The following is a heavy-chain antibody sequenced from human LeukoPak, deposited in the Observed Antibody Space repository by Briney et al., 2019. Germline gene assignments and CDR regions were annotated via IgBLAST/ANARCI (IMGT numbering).Heavy chain of an antibody. V-gene: IGHV4-39*07. D-gene: IGHD3-22*01. J-gene: IGHJ5*02. CDR1: GDSISSSSYY. CDR2: IYYSGST. CDR3: ARGGAGSEISMIVVVISHNWFDP. Sequence: SETLSLTCTVSGDSISSSSYYWGWIRQPPGKGLEWIGSIYYSGSTYYNPSLKSRVTISVDTSKNQFSLKLSSVTAADTAVYYCARGGAGSEISMIVVVISHNWFDPWGQGTLVTVSS.